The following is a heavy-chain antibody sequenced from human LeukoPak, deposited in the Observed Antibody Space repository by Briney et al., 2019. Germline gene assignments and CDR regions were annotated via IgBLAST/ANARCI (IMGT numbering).Heavy chain of an antibody. V-gene: IGHV4-38-2*02. Sequence: PSETLSLTCTVSGYSISSGYYWGWIRQPPGKGLEGIGSIYHSGSTYYNPSLKSRVTISVDTSKNQFSLKLSPVTAADTTVYYCARSYSTHSSSCDFDYWGQGTLVTVSS. CDR1: GYSISSGYY. J-gene: IGHJ4*02. CDR3: ARSYSTHSSSCDFDY. D-gene: IGHD6-13*01. CDR2: IYHSGST.